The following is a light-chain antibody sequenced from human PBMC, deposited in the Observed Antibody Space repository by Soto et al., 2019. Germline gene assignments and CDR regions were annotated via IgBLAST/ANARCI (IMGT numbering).Light chain of an antibody. J-gene: IGLJ1*01. CDR2: DVT. V-gene: IGLV2-11*01. CDR1: SSDVGGYNY. Sequence: ALTQPRSVSGSPGQSVAISCTGTSSDVGGYNYVSWYQQHPGKAPKLIIYDVTKRPSGVPDRFSGSSSGNTASLTISGLQAEDEADYFCCSYAGSYSYVFGTGTKVTV. CDR3: CSYAGSYSYV.